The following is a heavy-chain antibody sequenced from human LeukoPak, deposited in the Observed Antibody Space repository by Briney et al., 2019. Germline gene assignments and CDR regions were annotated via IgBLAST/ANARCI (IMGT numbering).Heavy chain of an antibody. J-gene: IGHJ6*02. D-gene: IGHD2/OR15-2a*01. V-gene: IGHV1-2*02. Sequence: ASVKVSCKASGYTFTAYYMHWVRQAPGQGLEWMGWINPNSGGTNYAQKFQGRVTMTRDTSISTAYMELSRLRSDDTAVYYRARDSPTTYGMDVWGQGTTVTVSS. CDR3: ARDSPTTYGMDV. CDR2: INPNSGGT. CDR1: GYTFTAYY.